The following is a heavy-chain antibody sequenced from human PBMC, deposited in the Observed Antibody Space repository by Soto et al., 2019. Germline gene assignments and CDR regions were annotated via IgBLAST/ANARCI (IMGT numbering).Heavy chain of an antibody. D-gene: IGHD6-13*01. Sequence: GESLKISCAASGFTFSSYAMSWVRQAPGKGLEWVSAISGSGGSTYYADSVKGRFTISRDNSKNTLYLQMNSLRAEDTAVYYCAKDRPTTGYLDYWGQGTLVTVSS. CDR2: ISGSGGST. V-gene: IGHV3-23*01. J-gene: IGHJ4*02. CDR3: AKDRPTTGYLDY. CDR1: GFTFSSYA.